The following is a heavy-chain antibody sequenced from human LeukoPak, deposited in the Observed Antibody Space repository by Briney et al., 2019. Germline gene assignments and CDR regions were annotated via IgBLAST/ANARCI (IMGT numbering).Heavy chain of an antibody. V-gene: IGHV1-69*05. Sequence: ASVKVSCKASGGTFSSYAISWVRQAPGQGLEWMGRIIPIFGKANYAQKFQGRVTITTDESTSTAYMELSSLRSEDTAVYYCAREPDYDERGWGQGTLVTVSS. J-gene: IGHJ4*02. CDR1: GGTFSSYA. D-gene: IGHD4-17*01. CDR3: AREPDYDERG. CDR2: IIPIFGKA.